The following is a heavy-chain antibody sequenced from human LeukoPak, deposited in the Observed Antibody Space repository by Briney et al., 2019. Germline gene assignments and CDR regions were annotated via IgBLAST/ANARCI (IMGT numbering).Heavy chain of an antibody. D-gene: IGHD3-22*01. CDR2: VYYSGST. J-gene: IGHJ4*02. V-gene: IGHV4-59*01. CDR3: ARAPLRDSSGYYYFYFDY. Sequence: AETLSLMCTVSGGSISSYYWRWIRQPPGKGLQWMGYVYYSGSTNHNPSLKSRVTISVDTSKNQFSQKLSSVPAADTAVYYCARAPLRDSSGYYYFYFDYWGQGTLVTVSS. CDR1: GGSISSYY.